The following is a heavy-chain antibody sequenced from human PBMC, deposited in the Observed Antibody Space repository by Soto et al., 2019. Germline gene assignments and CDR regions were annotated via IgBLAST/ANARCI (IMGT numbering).Heavy chain of an antibody. V-gene: IGHV3-33*01. CDR1: GFTFSTYG. CDR2: IWSDGSNK. D-gene: IGHD3-9*01. CDR3: VRVFDTYYFDL. Sequence: QVQLVESGGGVVQPGRSLRLSCAASGFTFSTYGMHWVRQAPGKGLEWVALIWSDGSNKYYADSVKGRFTISRDNSKQTVYLQMNSLRAEDTAVYYCVRVFDTYYFDLWGQGNMVTVSS. J-gene: IGHJ4*02.